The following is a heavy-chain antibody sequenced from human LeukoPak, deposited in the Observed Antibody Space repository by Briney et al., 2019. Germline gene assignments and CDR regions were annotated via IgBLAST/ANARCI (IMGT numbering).Heavy chain of an antibody. CDR1: GFIFTTYP. CDR3: AKSPRGDYYDSSGQWDY. D-gene: IGHD3-22*01. CDR2: IKGGGGDP. Sequence: GGSLRLSCAASGFIFTTYPMGSVRQARGKGLEWVSSIKGGGGDPFYADSLKDRVTISRDNSKNTLFLQLNSLRADGTAVYYWAKSPRGDYYDSSGQWDYWGQGTLVTVSS. J-gene: IGHJ4*02. V-gene: IGHV3-23*01.